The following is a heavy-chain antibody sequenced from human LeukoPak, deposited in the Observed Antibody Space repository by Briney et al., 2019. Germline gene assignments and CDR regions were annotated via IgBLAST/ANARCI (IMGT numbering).Heavy chain of an antibody. CDR3: ARGFGSIAARPGHAFDI. CDR2: IYYSGST. CDR1: GGSISSGGYY. V-gene: IGHV4-31*03. J-gene: IGHJ3*02. Sequence: SETLSLTCTVSGGSISSGGYYWSWIRQHPGKGLEWIGYIYYSGSTYYNPSLKSRVTISVDTSKNQFSLKLSSVTAADTAVYYCARGFGSIAARPGHAFDIWGQGTMVTVSS. D-gene: IGHD6-6*01.